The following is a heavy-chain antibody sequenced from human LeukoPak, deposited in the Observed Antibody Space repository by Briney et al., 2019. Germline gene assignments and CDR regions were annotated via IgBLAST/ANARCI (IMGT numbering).Heavy chain of an antibody. CDR3: AKWEVGSYGFSYFDY. D-gene: IGHD5-18*01. J-gene: IGHJ4*02. V-gene: IGHV3-23*01. Sequence: GGSLRLSWSPPAFTVNTYAMSSGRQGPRNRLELDSTIAGSGRTTYYADTVKGRFTSSRDNSKNPLSLQMNSLNVEHTAVYYCAKWEVGSYGFSYFDYWGQGTLVTVSS. CDR2: IAGSGRTT. CDR1: AFTVNTYA.